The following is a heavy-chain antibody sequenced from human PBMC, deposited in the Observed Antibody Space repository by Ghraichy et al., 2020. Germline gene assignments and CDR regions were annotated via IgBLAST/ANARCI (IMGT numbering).Heavy chain of an antibody. J-gene: IGHJ4*02. CDR3: ARQPAATMREFAFDY. CDR1: GDSISRGNFF. Sequence: SETLSLTCTVSGDSISRGNFFWGWIRQPPGKGLEWIGSIYYSGSTYYNPSLKSRVTMSVDTSKNQFSLNLRSVTAADTAVYYCARQPAATMREFAFDYWCQGTLVTVSS. D-gene: IGHD2-15*01. CDR2: IYYSGST. V-gene: IGHV4-39*01.